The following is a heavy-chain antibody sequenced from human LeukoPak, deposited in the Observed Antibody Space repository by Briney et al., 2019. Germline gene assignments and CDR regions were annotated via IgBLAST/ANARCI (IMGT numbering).Heavy chain of an antibody. V-gene: IGHV4-34*01. CDR3: ARNMVD. CDR2: INHSGST. CDR1: GGSFSGYY. J-gene: IGHJ4*02. D-gene: IGHD3-10*01. Sequence: SETLSLTCAVYGGSFSGYYWSWIRQPPGKGLEWIGEINHSGSTNYNPSLKSRVTISVDTSKNQFSLKLSSVTAADTAVYYCARNMVDWGQGTLVTVPS.